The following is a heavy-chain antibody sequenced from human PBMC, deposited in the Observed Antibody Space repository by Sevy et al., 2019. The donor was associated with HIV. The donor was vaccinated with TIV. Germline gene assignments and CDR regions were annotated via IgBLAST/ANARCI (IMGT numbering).Heavy chain of an antibody. CDR1: GFTFSSYE. CDR3: AKGPNYDILTGPPQGYYFDY. D-gene: IGHD3-9*01. V-gene: IGHV3-48*03. J-gene: IGHJ4*02. CDR2: IGSLGSPI. Sequence: GGSLRLSCAVSGFTFSSYEMNWVRQAPGKGLEWVSYIGSLGSPINYADSVKGRITISRDNAKNSLYLQMNSLRAEDTAVYYCAKGPNYDILTGPPQGYYFDYWGQGTLVTVSS.